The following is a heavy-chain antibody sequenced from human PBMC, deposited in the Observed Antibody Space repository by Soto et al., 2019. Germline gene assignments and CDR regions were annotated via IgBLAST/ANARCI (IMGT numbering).Heavy chain of an antibody. J-gene: IGHJ4*02. Sequence: PSETLSLTCTVSGGSVSSGSYYWSWVRQPPGREVERIEYIHYSGSADYNPSLNSRVTISVDTSKNQFFLKLSSVTAADTAVYYCARAGILTGYWYYFDYWGQGTLVTVSS. CDR3: ARAGILTGYWYYFDY. CDR2: IHYSGSA. D-gene: IGHD3-9*01. CDR1: GGSVSSGSYY. V-gene: IGHV4-61*01.